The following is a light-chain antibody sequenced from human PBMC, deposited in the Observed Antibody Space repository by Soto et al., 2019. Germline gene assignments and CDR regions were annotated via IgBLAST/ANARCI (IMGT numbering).Light chain of an antibody. CDR3: QNYDSATRT. J-gene: IGKJ1*01. CDR1: QGISNY. V-gene: IGKV1-27*01. CDR2: GAS. Sequence: DIQMTQSPSSLSASIGDRVTISCRASQGISNYLAWYQQKPGKVPQLLIYGASTLQSGVPSRFSGSGSGTDFTLTISSLQPEDVGTYYCQNYDSATRTFGQGTKVDIK.